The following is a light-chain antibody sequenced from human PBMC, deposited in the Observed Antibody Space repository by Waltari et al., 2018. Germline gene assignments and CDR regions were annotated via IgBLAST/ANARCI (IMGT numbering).Light chain of an antibody. CDR3: ATWDDRQSGVV. CDR2: RDN. V-gene: IGLV1-44*01. Sequence: QTILTQPHSASGTPGQRVTVSCSGDNSNIGKNTVNWYQQLPGTAPKLLIYRDNQRPSGVPDRFSGSRSGTSASLAISGLRPDDEASYYCATWDDRQSGVVLGGGTTLTVL. CDR1: NSNIGKNT. J-gene: IGLJ2*01.